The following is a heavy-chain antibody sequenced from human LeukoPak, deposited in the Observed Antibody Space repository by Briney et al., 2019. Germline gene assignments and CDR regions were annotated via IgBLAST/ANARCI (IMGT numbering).Heavy chain of an antibody. CDR2: ISYDGSNK. J-gene: IGHJ3*02. CDR3: ARDSPLRFLEWSDAFDI. D-gene: IGHD3-3*01. CDR1: GFTFSSYA. Sequence: GGSLRLSCAASGFTFSSYAMHWVRQAPGKGLEWVAVISYDGSNKYYADSVKGRFTISRDNSKNTLYLQMNSLRAEDTAVYYCARDSPLRFLEWSDAFDIWGQGTMVTVSS. V-gene: IGHV3-30-3*01.